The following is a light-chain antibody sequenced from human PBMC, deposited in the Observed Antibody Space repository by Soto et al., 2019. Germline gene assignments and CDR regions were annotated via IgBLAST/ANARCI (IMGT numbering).Light chain of an antibody. CDR1: QSVSCTS. CDR3: QQYDSPPLMYT. Sequence: EIVLTQSPGTLSLSPGERATLSCRASQSVSCTSLAWYQQKPGQAPRLLIYDVSSRATGIPDRFSGSGSGTDFTLTISRLEPEDFAVYYCQQYDSPPLMYTFGQGTKLEMK. CDR2: DVS. V-gene: IGKV3-20*01. J-gene: IGKJ2*01.